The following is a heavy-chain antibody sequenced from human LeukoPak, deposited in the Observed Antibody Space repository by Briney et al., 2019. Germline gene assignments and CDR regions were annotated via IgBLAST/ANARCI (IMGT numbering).Heavy chain of an antibody. CDR1: GYTFTGYY. CDR3: ARDQAAAGTEDDAFDI. CDR2: INPSGGST. V-gene: IGHV1-46*01. J-gene: IGHJ3*02. D-gene: IGHD6-13*01. Sequence: ASVKVSCKASGYTFTGYYMHWVRQAPGQGLEWMGIINPSGGSTSYAQKFQGRVTMTRDTSTSTVYMELSSLRSEDTAVYYCARDQAAAGTEDDAFDIWGQGTMVTVSS.